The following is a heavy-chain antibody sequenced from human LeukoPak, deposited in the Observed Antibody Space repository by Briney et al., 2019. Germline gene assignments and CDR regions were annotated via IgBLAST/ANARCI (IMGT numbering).Heavy chain of an antibody. CDR2: IIPILGIA. CDR3: ARPAYCSGGSCYALYFDY. J-gene: IGHJ4*02. Sequence: ASVKVSRKASGGTFSSYAISWVRQAPGQGLEWMGRIIPILGIANYAQKFQGRVTITADKSTSTAYMELSSLRSEDTAVYYCARPAYCSGGSCYALYFDYWGQGTLVTVSS. V-gene: IGHV1-69*04. CDR1: GGTFSSYA. D-gene: IGHD2-15*01.